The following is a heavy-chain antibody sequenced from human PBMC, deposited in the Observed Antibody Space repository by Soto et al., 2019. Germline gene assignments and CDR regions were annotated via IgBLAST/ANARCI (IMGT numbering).Heavy chain of an antibody. CDR2: ISSSTSTI. D-gene: IGHD2-15*01. Sequence: EVQLVESGGGLVQPGGSLRLSCAASGFTFSSYSMNWVRQAPGKGLEWVSYISSSTSTIYYADSVKGRFTISRDNAKNSMYLQMNSLRAEDTAVYYCARDQGYVSDCWGQGTLVTVSS. V-gene: IGHV3-48*01. J-gene: IGHJ4*02. CDR1: GFTFSSYS. CDR3: ARDQGYVSDC.